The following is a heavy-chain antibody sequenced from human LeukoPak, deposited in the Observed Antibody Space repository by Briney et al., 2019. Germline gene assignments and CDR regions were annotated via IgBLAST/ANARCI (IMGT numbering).Heavy chain of an antibody. V-gene: IGHV4-34*01. Sequence: SETLSLTCAVYGGSFSGYYWSWIRQPPGKGLEWIGEINHTGSTNYNPSLKSRVTISVDTSKNQFSLKLGSVTAADTAIYYCARTTVIVSFDFWGQGTLVTVSS. CDR2: INHTGST. CDR1: GGSFSGYY. D-gene: IGHD3-16*02. J-gene: IGHJ4*02. CDR3: ARTTVIVSFDF.